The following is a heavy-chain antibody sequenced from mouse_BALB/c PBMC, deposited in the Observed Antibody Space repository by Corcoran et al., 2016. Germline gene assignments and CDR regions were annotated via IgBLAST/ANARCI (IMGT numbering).Heavy chain of an antibody. Sequence: QIQLVQSGPELKKTGETVKISCKASGYTFTNYGMNWVKQAPGKGLKWRGWINTYTGEPTYADDFKGRFAFSLETSASTAYLQINNLKNEDTATYFCARAPLHYYAMDYWGQGTSVTVS. J-gene: IGHJ4*01. CDR3: ARAPLHYYAMDY. D-gene: IGHD6-1*01. V-gene: IGHV9-3-1*01. CDR2: INTYTGEP. CDR1: GYTFTNYG.